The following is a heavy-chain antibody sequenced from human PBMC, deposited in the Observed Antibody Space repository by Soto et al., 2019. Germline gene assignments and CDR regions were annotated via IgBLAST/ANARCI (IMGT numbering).Heavy chain of an antibody. J-gene: IGHJ4*02. D-gene: IGHD5-12*01. CDR3: AREKGYISGPKNFDY. V-gene: IGHV4-30-4*01. CDR2: IYDRGSS. CDR1: GASISSGDYF. Sequence: SETLSLTCTVSGASISSGDYFWSWIRQSPGKGLRWIGYIYDRGSSYYNPSLKSRVTMSVDTSKNQFSLKLSSVTAADTAVYYCAREKGYISGPKNFDYWGQGTLVTVSS.